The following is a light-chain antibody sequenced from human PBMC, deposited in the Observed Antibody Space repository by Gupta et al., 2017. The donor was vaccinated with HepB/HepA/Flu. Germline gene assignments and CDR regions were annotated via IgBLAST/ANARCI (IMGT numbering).Light chain of an antibody. CDR3: QVGDDRRDHQV. CDR2: YDS. CDR1: NLGSKS. Sequence: SSMLTQPPSVSVAPGKTARIACAGNNLGSKSVHWYQQRTGQAPGLVIYYDSDRPSGIPERFSGSNSGNTATLTISRVEAGDEADYYCQVGDDRRDHQVFGGGTKRTVL. J-gene: IGLJ3*02. V-gene: IGLV3-21*04.